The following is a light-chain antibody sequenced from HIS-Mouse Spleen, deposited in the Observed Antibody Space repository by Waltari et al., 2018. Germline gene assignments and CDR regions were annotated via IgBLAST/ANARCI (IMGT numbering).Light chain of an antibody. CDR1: SSDVGGYNY. V-gene: IGLV2-11*01. CDR3: CSYAGSYTGV. Sequence: QSALTQPRSVSGSPGQSVTISCTGTSSDVGGYNYVSWYQQHPGNAPKLMIYDVSKRPSGGPDRFSGSKSGNTASLTSSGLQAEDEADYYCCSYAGSYTGVFGTGTKVTVL. J-gene: IGLJ1*01. CDR2: DVS.